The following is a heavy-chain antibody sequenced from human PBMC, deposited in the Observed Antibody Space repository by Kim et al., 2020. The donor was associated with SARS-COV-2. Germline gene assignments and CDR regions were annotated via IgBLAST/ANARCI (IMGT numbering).Heavy chain of an antibody. D-gene: IGHD6-6*01. Sequence: YPDSVKGRFTISRDNAKNSLYLQMNSLRAEDTALYYCAKAQYSSSSVSDYWGQGTLVTVSS. CDR3: AKAQYSSSSVSDY. V-gene: IGHV3-9*01. J-gene: IGHJ4*02.